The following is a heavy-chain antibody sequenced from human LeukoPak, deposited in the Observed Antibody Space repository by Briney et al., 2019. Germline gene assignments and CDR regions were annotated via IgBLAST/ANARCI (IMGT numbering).Heavy chain of an antibody. J-gene: IGHJ4*02. CDR1: GFTVSNNY. CDR3: RWEPKY. V-gene: IGHV3-66*01. CDR2: IYSGGST. D-gene: IGHD1-26*01. Sequence: HPGGSLRLSCAASGFTVSNNYMRWVRQTPGKGLEWVSLIYSGGSTYYADSVKGRFTISRDNSKNTLYLQMNSLRAEDTAVYYCRWEPKYWGQGTLVTVSS.